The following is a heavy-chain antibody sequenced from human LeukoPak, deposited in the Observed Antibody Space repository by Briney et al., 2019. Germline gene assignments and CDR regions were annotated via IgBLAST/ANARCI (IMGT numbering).Heavy chain of an antibody. V-gene: IGHV3-23*01. D-gene: IGHD1-1*01. J-gene: IGHJ4*02. CDR3: AKDGPNWNYFDY. CDR2: ISGSGGST. CDR1: RFTFSTYA. Sequence: GGSLRLSCAASRFTFSTYAMSWVRQAPGKGLEWVSAISGSGGSTYYADSVKGRFTISRDNSKNTLYLQMNSLRAEDTAVYYCAKDGPNWNYFDYWGQGTLVTVSS.